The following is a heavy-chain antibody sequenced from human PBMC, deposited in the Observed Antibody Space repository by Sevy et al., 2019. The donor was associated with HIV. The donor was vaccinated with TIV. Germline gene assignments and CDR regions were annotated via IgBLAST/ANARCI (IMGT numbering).Heavy chain of an antibody. CDR3: ARDYS. V-gene: IGHV3-7*01. J-gene: IGHJ4*02. CDR2: IKQDGSEK. CDR1: GFIFNSYW. Sequence: GGSLRLSCGASGFIFNSYWMTWVRQAPGKGLEWVATIKQDGSEKYYVDSVKGRFTISRANVKNSVHLQMSSLRVEDTAMYYCARDYSWGQGTQVTVSS.